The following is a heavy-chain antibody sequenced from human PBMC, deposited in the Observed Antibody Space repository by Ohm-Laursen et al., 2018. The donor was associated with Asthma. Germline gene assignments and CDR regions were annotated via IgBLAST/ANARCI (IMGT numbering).Heavy chain of an antibody. CDR1: GFTFSSYS. D-gene: IGHD3-22*01. CDR3: ARDPYYYDSSGYDPYAFDI. J-gene: IGHJ3*02. V-gene: IGHV3-21*01. CDR2: ISSSSSYI. Sequence: SLRLSCAAPGFTFSSYSMNWVRQAPGKGLEWVSSISSSSSYIYYADSVKGRFTISRDNAKNSLYLQMNSLRAEDTAVYYCARDPYYYDSSGYDPYAFDIWGQGTMVTVSS.